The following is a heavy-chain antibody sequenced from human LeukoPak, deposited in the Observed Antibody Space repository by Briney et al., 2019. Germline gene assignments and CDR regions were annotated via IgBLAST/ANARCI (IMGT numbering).Heavy chain of an antibody. Sequence: GRTLRLSCVASGLTFSSYAIHWVRQAPGKGLEWVAVISYDGSNKYYAYSVKGRFTISRDNSKNTLYLQMNSLRAEDTAVYYCARDGQDLNYYCGGDCYSGGYFDYWGQGTLVTVSS. CDR3: ARDGQDLNYYCGGDCYSGGYFDY. CDR1: GLTFSSYA. CDR2: ISYDGSNK. J-gene: IGHJ4*02. V-gene: IGHV3-30-3*01. D-gene: IGHD2-21*02.